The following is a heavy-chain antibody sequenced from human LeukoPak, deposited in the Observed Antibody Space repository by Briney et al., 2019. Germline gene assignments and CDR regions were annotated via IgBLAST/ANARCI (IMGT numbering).Heavy chain of an antibody. D-gene: IGHD1-26*01. V-gene: IGHV4-38-2*01. CDR2: IYRSGST. CDR1: GYSISSGYY. Sequence: SETLSLTCAVSGYSISSGYYWGWIRQPPGKGLEWIGSIYRSGSTYYNPSLKSRVTISVDTSKNQFSLKLSSVTAADTAVYYGARVLGWFDPWGQGTLVTVSS. CDR3: ARVLGWFDP. J-gene: IGHJ5*02.